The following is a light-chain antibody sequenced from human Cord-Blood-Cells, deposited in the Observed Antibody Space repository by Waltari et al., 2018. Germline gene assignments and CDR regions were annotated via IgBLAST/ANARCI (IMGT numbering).Light chain of an antibody. J-gene: IGLJ3*02. V-gene: IGLV1-40*01. Sequence: QSVLTQPPSVSGAPGQRVTISCTGSSSNIGAGYDVHWYQQLPGTAPKLLIYGNSNRSSGVSDRFSGSKSGTSASLAITGLQAEDEADYYCQSYDSSLSGAVFGGGTKLTVL. CDR2: GNS. CDR3: QSYDSSLSGAV. CDR1: SSNIGAGYD.